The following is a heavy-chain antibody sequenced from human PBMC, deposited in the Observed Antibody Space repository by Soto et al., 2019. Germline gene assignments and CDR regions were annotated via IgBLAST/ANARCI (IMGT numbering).Heavy chain of an antibody. Sequence: QVQLVQSGAEVKKPGASVKVSWKASGYTFTTHGISWVRQVPGQWLEWMGWVRGDNGHTNYAQSLQGRVTMTTDTSTNTAYMELRSLRSDDTAVYYCARDLGYCRSGTCYREWFDPWGQGTLVTVSS. CDR2: VRGDNGHT. V-gene: IGHV1-18*01. CDR3: ARDLGYCRSGTCYREWFDP. CDR1: GYTFTTHG. J-gene: IGHJ5*02. D-gene: IGHD2-15*01.